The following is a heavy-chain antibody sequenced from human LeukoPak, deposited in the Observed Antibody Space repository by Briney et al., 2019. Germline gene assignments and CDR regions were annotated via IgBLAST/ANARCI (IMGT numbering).Heavy chain of an antibody. Sequence: GGSLRLSCTASGFAVSNNHMTWVSQAPGQGLKWVSVISGSGTTYYADSVKGRVTISRDNSRNTVYLQMNSLRADDTAVYYCTGYGGNSFWGQGTLVTVSS. CDR3: TGYGGNSF. J-gene: IGHJ4*02. V-gene: IGHV3-66*01. CDR1: GFAVSNNH. CDR2: ISGSGTT. D-gene: IGHD4-23*01.